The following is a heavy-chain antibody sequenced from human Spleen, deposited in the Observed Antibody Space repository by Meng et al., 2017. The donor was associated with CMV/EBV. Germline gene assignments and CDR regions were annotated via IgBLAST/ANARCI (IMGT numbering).Heavy chain of an antibody. Sequence: GSLRLSCTVSGGSISSYYWSWIRQPPGKGLEWIGYIYYSGSTNYNPSLKSRVTISVDTSKNQFSLKLSSVTAADTAVYYCARLGYCSSTSCYTGWFDPWGQGTLVTVSS. CDR2: IYYSGST. J-gene: IGHJ5*02. CDR3: ARLGYCSSTSCYTGWFDP. D-gene: IGHD2-2*02. CDR1: GGSISSYY. V-gene: IGHV4-59*01.